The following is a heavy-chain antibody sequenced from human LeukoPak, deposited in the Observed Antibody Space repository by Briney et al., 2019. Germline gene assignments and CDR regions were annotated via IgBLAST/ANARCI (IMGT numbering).Heavy chain of an antibody. CDR3: ATTFYDILTGYHDY. CDR1: GYTFTSYG. J-gene: IGHJ4*02. Sequence: ASVTVSCKASGYTFTSYGISWVRQAPGQGLEWMGWISAYNGNTNYAQKLQGRVTMTTDTSTRTAYMDLRSLRSDDTAVYYCATTFYDILTGYHDYWGQGTLVTVSS. V-gene: IGHV1-18*01. CDR2: ISAYNGNT. D-gene: IGHD3-9*01.